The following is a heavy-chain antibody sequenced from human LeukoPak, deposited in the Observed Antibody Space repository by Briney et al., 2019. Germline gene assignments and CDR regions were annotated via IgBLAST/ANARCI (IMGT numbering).Heavy chain of an antibody. CDR3: ARARAGYNLGA. Sequence: GESLRLSCAASGFTFSSYWMHWVRQAPGKGLVWVSRINSYGSSTSYADSVKGRFTISRNNAKNTLYLQMNSLRAENTAVDYCARARAGYNLGAWGQGTLVTVSS. D-gene: IGHD5-24*01. CDR1: GFTFSSYW. CDR2: INSYGSST. V-gene: IGHV3-74*01. J-gene: IGHJ5*02.